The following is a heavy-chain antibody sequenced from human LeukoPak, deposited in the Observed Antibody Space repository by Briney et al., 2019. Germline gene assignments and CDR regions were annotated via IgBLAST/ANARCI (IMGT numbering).Heavy chain of an antibody. CDR2: IASKAYGGTA. CDR3: SRDQTPYY. V-gene: IGHV3-49*04. J-gene: IGHJ4*02. CDR1: GFTFGDYA. Sequence: GGSLRLSCTASGFTFGDYAMTWVRQAPGKGLEWVGFIASKAYGGTAEYAASVKGRFTISRDDSKSIAYLQMNSLKTEDTAVYFCSRDQTPYYWGQGTLVTVSS.